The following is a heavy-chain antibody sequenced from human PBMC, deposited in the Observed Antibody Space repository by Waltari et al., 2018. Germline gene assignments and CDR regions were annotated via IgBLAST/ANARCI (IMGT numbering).Heavy chain of an antibody. CDR3: AREEGGLWFGYYYMDV. D-gene: IGHD3-10*01. V-gene: IGHV3-21*01. CDR1: GFTFSSYS. J-gene: IGHJ6*03. CDR2: ISSSSSYI. Sequence: EVQLVESGGGLVKPGGSLRLSCAASGFTFSSYSMNWVRQAPGKGLEWVSSISSSSSYIYYADSVKGRFTISRDNAKNSLYLQMNSLRAEDTAVYYCAREEGGLWFGYYYMDVWGKGTTVTISS.